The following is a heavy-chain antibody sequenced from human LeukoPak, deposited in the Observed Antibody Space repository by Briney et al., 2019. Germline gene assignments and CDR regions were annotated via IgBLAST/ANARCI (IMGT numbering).Heavy chain of an antibody. V-gene: IGHV3-23*01. D-gene: IGHD3-3*01. CDR1: GFTFSSYA. CDR3: ANEGRTYYDFWSGYFTPSGCFDY. J-gene: IGHJ4*02. CDR2: ISGSGGST. Sequence: PGGSLRLSCAASGFTFSSYAMSWVRQAPGKGLEWFSAISGSGGSTYYADSVKGRFTISRDNSKNTLYLQMNSLRAEDTAVYYCANEGRTYYDFWSGYFTPSGCFDYWGQGTLVTVSS.